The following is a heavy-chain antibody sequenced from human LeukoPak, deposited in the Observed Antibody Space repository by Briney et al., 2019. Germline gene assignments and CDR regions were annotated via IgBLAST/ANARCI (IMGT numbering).Heavy chain of an antibody. V-gene: IGHV4-34*01. CDR1: GGSFSGYY. CDR3: ARNYHDFWSGYYPWYFDL. J-gene: IGHJ2*01. Sequence: SETLSLTCAVYGGSFSGYYWSWIRQPPGKGLEWIGEINHSGSTNYNPSLKSRVTISVDTSKNQFSLKLSSVTAADTAVYYCARNYHDFWSGYYPWYFDLWGRGTLVTVSS. CDR2: INHSGST. D-gene: IGHD3-3*01.